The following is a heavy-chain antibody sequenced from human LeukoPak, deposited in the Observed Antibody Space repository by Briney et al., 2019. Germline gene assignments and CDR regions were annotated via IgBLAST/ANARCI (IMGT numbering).Heavy chain of an antibody. D-gene: IGHD4-23*01. CDR3: ARGRNDHGGMFLDY. CDR2: IYHRGTT. J-gene: IGHJ4*02. Sequence: SETLSLTCTVSGGSISNYFSTWIRQPPGKGLEWIGYIYHRGTTNYNPSLKSRVTISVDTSKNQFSLELRSVTTADTAVYYCARGRNDHGGMFLDYWGQGSLVTVSS. CDR1: GGSISNYF. V-gene: IGHV4-59*01.